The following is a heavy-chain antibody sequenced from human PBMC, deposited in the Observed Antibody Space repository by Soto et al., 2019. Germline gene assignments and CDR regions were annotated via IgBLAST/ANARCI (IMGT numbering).Heavy chain of an antibody. Sequence: ASVKVSCKASGYTFTSYDINWVRQATGQGLEWMGWMNPNSGNTGNAQKFQGRVTMTRNTSISTAYMELSSLRSEDTAVYYCARAQLVSQGYYFDYWGQGTLVTVSS. V-gene: IGHV1-8*01. CDR3: ARAQLVSQGYYFDY. CDR1: GYTFTSYD. D-gene: IGHD6-6*01. CDR2: MNPNSGNT. J-gene: IGHJ4*02.